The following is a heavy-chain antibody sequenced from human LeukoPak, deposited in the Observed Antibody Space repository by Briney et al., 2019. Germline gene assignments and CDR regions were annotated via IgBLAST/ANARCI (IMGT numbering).Heavy chain of an antibody. J-gene: IGHJ4*02. V-gene: IGHV4-61*02. CDR2: IYTSGST. CDR1: GGSISSGSYY. CDR3: ARDGASSSLEYFDY. D-gene: IGHD6-13*01. Sequence: SETLSLTCTVSGGSISSGSYYWSWIRQPAGKGLEWIGRIYTSGSTNYNPSLKSRVTISVDTSKNQFSLKLSSVTAADTAVYYCARDGASSSLEYFDYWGQGTLVTVSS.